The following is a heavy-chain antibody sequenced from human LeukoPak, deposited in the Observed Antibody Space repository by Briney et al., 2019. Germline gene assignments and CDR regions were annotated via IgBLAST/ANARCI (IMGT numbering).Heavy chain of an antibody. CDR1: GFTFSSYA. V-gene: IGHV3-23*01. D-gene: IGHD4-17*01. CDR3: AKDSTTVTTGRGNFDY. CDR2: ISYSGGST. Sequence: PGGSLRLSCAASGFTFSSYAMSWVRQAPGKGLEWVSGISYSGGSTYYADSVEGRFTISRDNSKNTLYLQMNSLRAKDTAVYYCAKDSTTVTTGRGNFDYWGQGTLVTVSS. J-gene: IGHJ4*01.